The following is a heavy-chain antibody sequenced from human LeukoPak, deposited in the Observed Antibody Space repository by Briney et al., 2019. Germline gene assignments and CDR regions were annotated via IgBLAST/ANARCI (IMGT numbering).Heavy chain of an antibody. CDR3: ARKRPAYGDLLDY. V-gene: IGHV1-2*02. CDR1: RYTFTGYY. D-gene: IGHD4-17*01. Sequence: ASVKVSCKASRYTFTGYYMHWVRQAPGQGLEWMGWINPNSGGTNYAQKFQGRVTMTRDTSISTAYMELSRLRSDDTAVYYCARKRPAYGDLLDYWGQGTLVTVSS. CDR2: INPNSGGT. J-gene: IGHJ4*02.